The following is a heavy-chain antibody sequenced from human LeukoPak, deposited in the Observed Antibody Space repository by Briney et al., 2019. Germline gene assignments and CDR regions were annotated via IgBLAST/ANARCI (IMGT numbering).Heavy chain of an antibody. Sequence: ASVKVSCKASGYTFTGYYMHWVRQAPGQGLEWMGWINPNSGGTNYAQKFQGRVTMTRDTSISTAYMELSRLRSDDTAVYYCARDRVEDWNDAGDYWGQGTLVTVSS. CDR3: ARDRVEDWNDAGDY. D-gene: IGHD1-1*01. V-gene: IGHV1-2*02. CDR1: GYTFTGYY. J-gene: IGHJ4*02. CDR2: INPNSGGT.